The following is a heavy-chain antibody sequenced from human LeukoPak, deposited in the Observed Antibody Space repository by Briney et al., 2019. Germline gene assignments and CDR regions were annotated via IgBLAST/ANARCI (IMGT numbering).Heavy chain of an antibody. Sequence: PGGSLRLSCAASGFTFSNFAMHWVRQAPGKGLEWLSSITSSSNYIYYADSVKGRFTISRDNVQNSLYLQMNSLRAEDTAMYYCARDRGYFDNWGQGTLVTVSS. V-gene: IGHV3-21*01. CDR1: GFTFSNFA. J-gene: IGHJ4*02. CDR3: ARDRGYFDN. CDR2: ITSSSNYI.